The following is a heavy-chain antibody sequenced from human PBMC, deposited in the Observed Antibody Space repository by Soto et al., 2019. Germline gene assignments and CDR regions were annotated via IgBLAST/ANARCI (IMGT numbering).Heavy chain of an antibody. Sequence: SETLSLTCAVYGGSFSGYYWSWIRQPPGKGLEWIGEINHSGSTNYNPSLKSRVTISVDTSKNQFSLKLSSVTAADTAVHYCARRIMVRGVIIGKWGQETLVSVSS. D-gene: IGHD3-10*01. J-gene: IGHJ4*02. V-gene: IGHV4-34*01. CDR1: GGSFSGYY. CDR3: ARRIMVRGVIIGK. CDR2: INHSGST.